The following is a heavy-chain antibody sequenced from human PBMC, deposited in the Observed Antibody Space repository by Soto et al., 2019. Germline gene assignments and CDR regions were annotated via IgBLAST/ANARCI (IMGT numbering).Heavy chain of an antibody. CDR2: ISAYNGNT. CDR3: ARGLSYYDFWSGYYTYFDY. Sequence: QVQLVQSGAEVKKPGASVKVSCKASGYTFTSYGISWVRQAPGQGLEWMGWISAYNGNTNYAQKLEGRVAMTTDTSTSTAYMELRSLRSDDTAVYYCARGLSYYDFWSGYYTYFDYWGQGTLVTVSS. D-gene: IGHD3-3*01. J-gene: IGHJ4*02. V-gene: IGHV1-18*01. CDR1: GYTFTSYG.